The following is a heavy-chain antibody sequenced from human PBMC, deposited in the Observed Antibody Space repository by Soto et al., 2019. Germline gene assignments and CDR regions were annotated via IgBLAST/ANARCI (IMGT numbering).Heavy chain of an antibody. D-gene: IGHD1-26*01. CDR2: ISTDTNAQ. Sequence: QLQLMESGGGVVQPGRSLRLSCAASGFTFSTSDIHWVRQDPGKRLEWVAHISTDTNAQYYADPVRGRFTGSRDNSKNTVYLQMNNLRDEDTAVYYCARGPASGAFDMWGHGTMVIVSS. V-gene: IGHV3-30*03. CDR1: GFTFSTSD. J-gene: IGHJ3*02. CDR3: ARGPASGAFDM.